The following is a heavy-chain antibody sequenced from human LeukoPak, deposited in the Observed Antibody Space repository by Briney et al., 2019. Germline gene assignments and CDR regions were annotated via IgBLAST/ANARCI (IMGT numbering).Heavy chain of an antibody. J-gene: IGHJ4*02. Sequence: GGSLRLSCAASGFTFSSYEMNWVRQAPGKGLKWVSYISSSGSTIYYADSVKGRFTISRDNAKNSLYLQMNGLRSEHTAVYYCARRPAYYDILTADWWGQGTLVTVSS. D-gene: IGHD3-9*01. V-gene: IGHV3-48*03. CDR3: ARRPAYYDILTADW. CDR2: ISSSGSTI. CDR1: GFTFSSYE.